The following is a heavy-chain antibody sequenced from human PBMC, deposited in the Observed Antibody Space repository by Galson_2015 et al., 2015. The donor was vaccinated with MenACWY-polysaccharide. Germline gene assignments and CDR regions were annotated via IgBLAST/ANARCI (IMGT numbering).Heavy chain of an antibody. D-gene: IGHD4-23*01. J-gene: IGHJ4*02. CDR1: GFTFSSYW. Sequence: SLRLSCAASGFTFSSYWMSWVRQAPGKGLEWVANIRQDGSEKYYVDSVKGRFTISRDNAKNSLYLQMNSLRGEDTAVYYCARDSGRGGTSYWGQGTLVTVSA. CDR3: ARDSGRGGTSY. V-gene: IGHV3-7*01. CDR2: IRQDGSEK.